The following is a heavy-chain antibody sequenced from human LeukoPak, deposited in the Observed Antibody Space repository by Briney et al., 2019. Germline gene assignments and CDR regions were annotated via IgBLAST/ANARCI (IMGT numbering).Heavy chain of an antibody. CDR1: GFTFSTHA. D-gene: IGHD2-15*01. CDR2: ISYEGSTK. J-gene: IGHJ6*02. Sequence: GGSLRLSCAASGFTFSTHAIHWVRQAPGKGPEWVAPISYEGSTKYYADSVKGRFTISRVNSKNSMYLQMDSLRPEDTAVFYCAKAYCTGVSCYGRYYYGMDVWGQGTTVTGS. CDR3: AKAYCTGVSCYGRYYYGMDV. V-gene: IGHV3-30*18.